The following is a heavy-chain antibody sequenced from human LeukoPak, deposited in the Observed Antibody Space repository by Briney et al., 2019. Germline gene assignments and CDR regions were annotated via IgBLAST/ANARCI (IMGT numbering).Heavy chain of an antibody. D-gene: IGHD3-3*01. CDR1: GFTFSSYS. Sequence: PGGSLRLSFAASGFTFSSYSMSWVRQAPGKGLEWVSSISSSNSYIYYADSVKGRFTISRDNAKNSLYLQMNSLRAEDTAVYYCARGAYPYDFWSGYREYYYMDVWGKGTTVTVSS. J-gene: IGHJ6*03. CDR2: ISSSNSYI. CDR3: ARGAYPYDFWSGYREYYYMDV. V-gene: IGHV3-21*01.